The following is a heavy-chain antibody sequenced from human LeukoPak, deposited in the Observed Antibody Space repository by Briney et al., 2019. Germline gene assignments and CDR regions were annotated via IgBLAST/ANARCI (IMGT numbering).Heavy chain of an antibody. V-gene: IGHV1-8*03. CDR1: GYTFTSYD. CDR2: MNPNSGNT. D-gene: IGHD5-12*01. J-gene: IGHJ3*02. CDR3: ARGSSGYDFDAFDI. Sequence: ASVKVSCKASGYTFTSYDINWVRQATGQGLEWMGWMNPNSGNTGYAQNFQGRVTITRNTSINTAYMELSSLRSEDTAVYYCARGSSGYDFDAFDIWGQGTMVTVSS.